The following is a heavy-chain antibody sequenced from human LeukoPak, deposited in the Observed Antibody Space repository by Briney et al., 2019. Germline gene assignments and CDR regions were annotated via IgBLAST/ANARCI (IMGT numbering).Heavy chain of an antibody. V-gene: IGHV4-59*02. CDR1: GDSVRSFH. D-gene: IGHD6-19*01. J-gene: IGHJ4*02. CDR3: ARGEAVAVGGFDY. CDR2: MYYSGST. Sequence: SETLSLTCTVSGDSVRSFHWSWIRQPPGKGLEWIGHMYYSGSTNYNPSPKSRVTISVDTSKNQLSLKLSSVTAADTAVYYCARGEAVAVGGFDYWGQGTLVTVSS.